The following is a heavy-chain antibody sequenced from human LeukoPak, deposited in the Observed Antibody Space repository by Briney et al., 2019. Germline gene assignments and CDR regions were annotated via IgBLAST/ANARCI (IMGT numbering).Heavy chain of an antibody. V-gene: IGHV3-74*01. CDR2: INSDGTTT. CDR1: GFTFSSYR. Sequence: GGSLRLSCAASGFTFSSYRMHWVRQAPGKGLLWVSRINSDGTTTYYADSVKGRFTISRDNAKNTLYLQVNSLRAEDTAVYYCAKDGDNGYSYNIDYWGPGTLITVSS. CDR3: AKDGDNGYSYNIDY. D-gene: IGHD5-18*01. J-gene: IGHJ4*02.